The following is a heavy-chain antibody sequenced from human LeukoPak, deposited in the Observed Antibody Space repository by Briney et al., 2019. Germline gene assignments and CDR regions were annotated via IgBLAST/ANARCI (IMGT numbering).Heavy chain of an antibody. V-gene: IGHV1-2*02. D-gene: IGHD2-2*01. J-gene: IGHJ4*02. CDR1: GYTFTDYY. Sequence: ASVKVSCKASGYTFTDYYMHWVRQAPGQGFEWMGWINPNDGDTNYAQKFQGRVTMTRDTSISTAHMEVSRLRSDDTAVYYCARANFLYCSSSTCLFGYWGQGTLVTVSS. CDR2: INPNDGDT. CDR3: ARANFLYCSSSTCLFGY.